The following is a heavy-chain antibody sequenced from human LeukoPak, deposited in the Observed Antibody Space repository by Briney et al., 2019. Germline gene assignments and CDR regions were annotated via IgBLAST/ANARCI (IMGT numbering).Heavy chain of an antibody. V-gene: IGHV3-30*18. D-gene: IGHD2-15*01. CDR1: GFTFSSYG. CDR2: ISYDGSNK. Sequence: PGGSLRLSCAASGFTFSSYGMHWVRQAPGKGLEWVAVISYDGSNKYYADSVKGRFTISRDNSKNTLYLQMNSLRAEDTAVYYCAKAVGYCSGGSCYPYYYYGMDVWGQGTTVTVSS. CDR3: AKAVGYCSGGSCYPYYYYGMDV. J-gene: IGHJ6*02.